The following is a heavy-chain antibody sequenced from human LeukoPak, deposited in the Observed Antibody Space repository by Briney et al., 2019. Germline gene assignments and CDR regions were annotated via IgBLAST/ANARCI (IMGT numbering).Heavy chain of an antibody. CDR3: ATLVTFGAFDV. Sequence: PGGSLRLSCAASGFTFSNYWMYWVRQAPGKGLVWVSRIKPDGSSTSYADSVKGRFTISRDNAKNTLYLQMNSLRAEDTAVYYCATLVTFGAFDVWGQGTVVTVPS. D-gene: IGHD4-11*01. CDR2: IKPDGSST. CDR1: GFTFSNYW. J-gene: IGHJ3*01. V-gene: IGHV3-74*01.